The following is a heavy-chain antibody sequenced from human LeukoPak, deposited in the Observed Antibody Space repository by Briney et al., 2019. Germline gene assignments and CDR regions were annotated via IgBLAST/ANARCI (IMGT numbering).Heavy chain of an antibody. CDR1: GGSISCGDYY. J-gene: IGHJ4*02. CDR2: IFYSGNT. CDR3: ARGNLYYDFWSGYRGTFDY. Sequence: TPSQTLSLTCTVSGGSISCGDYYWSWIRQPPGKGLKWIGYIFYSGNTYYNPSLKSRVPISVDTSKNRFSLKLSSVTAADTAVYYCARGNLYYDFWSGYRGTFDYWGQGTLVTVSS. D-gene: IGHD3-3*01. V-gene: IGHV4-30-4*01.